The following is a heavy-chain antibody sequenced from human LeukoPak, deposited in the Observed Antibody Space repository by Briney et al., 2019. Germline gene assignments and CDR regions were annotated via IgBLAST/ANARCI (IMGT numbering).Heavy chain of an antibody. V-gene: IGHV4-59*08. CDR1: GGSISSYY. CDR2: IDYSGST. J-gene: IGHJ3*02. Sequence: SETLSLTCTVSGGSISSYYWSWIRQPPGKGLEWIGYIDYSGSTNYNPSLKSRVTISVDTSKNQFSLKLSSVTAADTAVYYCARHALYYDFWSGPRIDAFDIWGQGTMVTVSS. D-gene: IGHD3-3*01. CDR3: ARHALYYDFWSGPRIDAFDI.